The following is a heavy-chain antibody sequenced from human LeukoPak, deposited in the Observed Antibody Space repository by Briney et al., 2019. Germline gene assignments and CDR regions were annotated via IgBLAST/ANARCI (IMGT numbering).Heavy chain of an antibody. J-gene: IGHJ5*02. CDR2: IYSGGST. Sequence: GGSLRLSCAASGFTVSSNYMSWVRQAPGKGLEWVSVIYSGGSTYYADSVKGRFTISRDNSKNTLYLQMNSLRAEDTAVYYCASSYGDFPSRVFDPWGQGTLVTVSS. CDR3: ASSYGDFPSRVFDP. D-gene: IGHD4-17*01. CDR1: GFTVSSNY. V-gene: IGHV3-53*01.